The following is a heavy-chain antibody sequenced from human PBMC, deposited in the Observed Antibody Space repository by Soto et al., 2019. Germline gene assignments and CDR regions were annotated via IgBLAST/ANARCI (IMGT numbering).Heavy chain of an antibody. D-gene: IGHD3-10*01. V-gene: IGHV1-69*13. CDR1: GGTLSSYT. CDR3: ARGAARGAAVY. Sequence: SVKVSCKASGGTLSSYTISWVRQAPGQGLEWMGGITPMFATTNYAQKFQGRVTITVTADESTRTAYMELSSLRSEDTAVYYCARGAARGAAVYWGQGTMVTVSS. CDR2: ITPMFATT. J-gene: IGHJ4*01.